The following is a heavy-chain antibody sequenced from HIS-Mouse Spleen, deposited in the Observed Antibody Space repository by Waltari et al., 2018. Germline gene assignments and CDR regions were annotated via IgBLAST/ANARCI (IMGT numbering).Heavy chain of an antibody. CDR3: ARDTRQLALDAFDI. CDR1: GGPISISY. CDR2: IYYSGST. Sequence: QVQLQESGPGLVKPSEPLSRTCPVSGGPISISYLRLIRLPPGKGLEWIGYIYYSGSTNYNPTLKSRVTISVDTSKNQFSLKLSSVTAADTAVYYCARDTRQLALDAFDIWGQGTMVTVSS. D-gene: IGHD6-6*01. J-gene: IGHJ3*02. V-gene: IGHV4-59*01.